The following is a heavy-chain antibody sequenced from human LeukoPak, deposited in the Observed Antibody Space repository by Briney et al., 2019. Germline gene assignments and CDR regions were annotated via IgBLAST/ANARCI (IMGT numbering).Heavy chain of an antibody. V-gene: IGHV4-59*12. Sequence: SETLSLTCTVSGGSISSYYWSWIRQPPGKGLEWIGSIYYSGSTYYNPSLKSRVTISVDTSKNQCSLKLSSVAAADTAVYYCARVRPYGSGSYYPPPYGMDVWGQGTTVTVSS. D-gene: IGHD3-10*01. CDR1: GGSISSYY. CDR3: ARVRPYGSGSYYPPPYGMDV. J-gene: IGHJ6*02. CDR2: IYYSGST.